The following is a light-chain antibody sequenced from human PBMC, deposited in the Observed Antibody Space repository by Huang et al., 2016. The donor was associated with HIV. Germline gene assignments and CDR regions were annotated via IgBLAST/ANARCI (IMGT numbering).Light chain of an antibody. V-gene: IGKV4-1*01. CDR2: WAS. J-gene: IGKJ4*01. CDR1: QSVLHSSNNRNY. CDR3: QQYYSTPLT. Sequence: DIVMTQSPDSLAVSLGERATIKCKSSQSVLHSSNNRNYLAWYQQKPGQPPKLLMYWASTRESWVPDRFSGSGSGTDFTLTISSLQTEDAAVYYCQQYYSTPLTFGGGTKVEIK.